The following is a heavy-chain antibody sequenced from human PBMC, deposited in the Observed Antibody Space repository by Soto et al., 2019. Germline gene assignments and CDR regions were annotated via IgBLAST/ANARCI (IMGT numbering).Heavy chain of an antibody. V-gene: IGHV6-1*01. CDR3: ARDYMPSDIVLVPAARLRGNWFDP. CDR2: TYYRSKWYN. D-gene: IGHD2-2*01. CDR1: GDSVSSNSAA. Sequence: PSQTLSLTCAISGDSVSSNSAAWNWIRQSPSRGLEWLGRTYYRSKWYNDYAVSVKSRITINPDTSKNQFSLQLNSVTPEDTAVYYCARDYMPSDIVLVPAARLRGNWFDPWGQGTLVTVSS. J-gene: IGHJ5*02.